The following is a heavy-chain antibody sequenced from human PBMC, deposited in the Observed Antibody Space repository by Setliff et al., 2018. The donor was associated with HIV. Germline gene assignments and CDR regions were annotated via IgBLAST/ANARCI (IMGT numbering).Heavy chain of an antibody. V-gene: IGHV4-34*01. J-gene: IGHJ6*03. CDR3: ARVSCSSWYSIPRYYYYSMDV. CDR1: GGSFSGYC. D-gene: IGHD6-13*01. Sequence: SETLSLTCAVYGGSFSGYCWSWIRQPPGKGLEWIGEIQHSGRINYNPSLRSRVTTPVDTSKNQFSLRLRSVTAADTAVYYCARVSCSSWYSIPRYYYYSMDVWGNGTTGTAP. CDR2: IQHSGRI.